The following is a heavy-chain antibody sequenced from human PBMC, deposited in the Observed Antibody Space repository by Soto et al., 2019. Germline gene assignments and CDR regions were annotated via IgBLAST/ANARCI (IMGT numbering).Heavy chain of an antibody. J-gene: IGHJ4*02. CDR2: IKSKTDGGTT. D-gene: IGHD1-7*01. Sequence: GGSLRLSCAASGFTVSSNYMSWVRQAPGKGLEWVGRIKSKTDGGTTDYAAPVKGRFTISRDDSKNTLYLQMNSLKTEDTAVYYCTTKLELLIDYWGQGTLVTVSS. CDR1: GFTVSSNY. V-gene: IGHV3-15*01. CDR3: TTKLELLIDY.